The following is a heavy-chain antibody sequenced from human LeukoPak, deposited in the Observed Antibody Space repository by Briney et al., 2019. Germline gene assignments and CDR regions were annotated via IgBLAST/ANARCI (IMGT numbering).Heavy chain of an antibody. CDR2: ISGRGNNT. J-gene: IGHJ6*03. D-gene: IGHD4-11*01. CDR1: GFTFSTYA. V-gene: IGHV3-23*01. CDR3: AKDSNSIRDYYYYMDV. Sequence: PGGSLRLSCAASGFTFSTYAMSWVRQAPGKGLEWVSSISGRGNNTYYADSVKGRFTISRDNSKNTLYLQMNSLRAEDTTVYYCAKDSNSIRDYYYYMDVWGKGTTVTVSS.